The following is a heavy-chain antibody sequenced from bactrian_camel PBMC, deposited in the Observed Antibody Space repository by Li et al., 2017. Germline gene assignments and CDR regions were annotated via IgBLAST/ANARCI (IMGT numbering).Heavy chain of an antibody. Sequence: HVQLVESGGGSVQAGGSLRLSCAASGSGTSGYTFTRNCMAWFRQAPGKEREGVARIATGSGNTYYADSVKGRFTVSQDNAKNTVYLQMNSLKPEDTAVYYCATAGPVASMTRFGYWGQGTQVTVS. CDR2: IATGSGNT. CDR3: ATAGPVASMTRFGY. CDR1: GSGTSGYTFTRNC. V-gene: IGHV3S1*01. J-gene: IGHJ6*01. D-gene: IGHD4*01.